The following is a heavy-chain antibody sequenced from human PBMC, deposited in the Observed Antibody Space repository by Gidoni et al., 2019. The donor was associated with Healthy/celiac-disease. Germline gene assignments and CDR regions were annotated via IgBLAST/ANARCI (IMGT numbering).Heavy chain of an antibody. V-gene: IGHV3-49*04. CDR1: GFTFGDYA. J-gene: IGHJ4*02. D-gene: IGHD2-15*01. CDR2: IRSKAYGGTT. Sequence: EVQLVESGGGLVQPGRSLRLSCTASGFTFGDYAMSWVRQAPGKGLEWVGCIRSKAYGGTTEYAASVKGIFTISRDDSKSIAYLQMNSLKTEDTAVYYCTRDGGPRIYCSGGSCYYYWGQGTLVTVSS. CDR3: TRDGGPRIYCSGGSCYYY.